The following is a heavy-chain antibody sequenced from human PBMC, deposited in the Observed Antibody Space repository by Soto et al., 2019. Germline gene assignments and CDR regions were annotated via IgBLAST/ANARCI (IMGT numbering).Heavy chain of an antibody. V-gene: IGHV4-39*01. D-gene: IGHD1-26*01. CDR1: GGSISSSSYY. J-gene: IGHJ4*02. CDR2: IYYSGST. Sequence: QLQLQESGPGLVKPSETLSLTCTVSGGSISSSSYYWGWIRQPPGKGLEWIGNIYYSGSTYYNPSLKSRVTISVDTSKNQFALKLSSVTAADTAVYCCARRVSGSYFHYWGQGTLVTVSS. CDR3: ARRVSGSYFHY.